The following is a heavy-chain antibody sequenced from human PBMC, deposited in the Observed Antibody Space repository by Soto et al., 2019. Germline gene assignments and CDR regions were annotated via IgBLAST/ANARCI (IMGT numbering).Heavy chain of an antibody. CDR1: GGSSSSGGYS. D-gene: IGHD5-18*01. V-gene: IGHV4-30-2*01. J-gene: IGHJ5*02. CDR3: AREVWVSYGQHGWFDP. CDR2: IYHSGST. Sequence: SETLSLTCAVSGGSSSSGGYSWSWIRQPPGKGLEWIGYIYHSGSTYYNPSLKSRVTISVDRSKNQFSLKLSSVTAADTAVYYCAREVWVSYGQHGWFDPWGQGTLVTVSS.